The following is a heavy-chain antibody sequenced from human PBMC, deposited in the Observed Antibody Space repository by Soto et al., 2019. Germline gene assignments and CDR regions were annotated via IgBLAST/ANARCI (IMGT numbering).Heavy chain of an antibody. CDR2: IFPSGTT. CDR3: ARSREFDY. CDR1: GGSLSSATYS. Sequence: QVQLRESGSGLVKPLETLSLTCGVSGGSLSSATYSWNWIRQPPGKGLEWIGYIFPSGTTYYNPSVKSRVTISIDVSKNQFSLSLRSFTAADTAVYYCARSREFDYWRQGTLVSVSS. V-gene: IGHV4-30-2*01. J-gene: IGHJ4*02.